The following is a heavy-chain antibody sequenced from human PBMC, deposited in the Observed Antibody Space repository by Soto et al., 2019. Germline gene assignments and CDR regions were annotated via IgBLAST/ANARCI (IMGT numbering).Heavy chain of an antibody. CDR2: ITSTSSAI. CDR1: GFTFSSYA. J-gene: IGHJ4*02. Sequence: GGSLRLSCAASGFTFSSYAMSWVRQAPGKGLEWISYITSTSSAINYADSVRGRFTISRDNAMRSLFLHMNSLRAEDTAVYYCARDKDWAFDYWGQGTLVTVSS. D-gene: IGHD3-9*01. V-gene: IGHV3-48*01. CDR3: ARDKDWAFDY.